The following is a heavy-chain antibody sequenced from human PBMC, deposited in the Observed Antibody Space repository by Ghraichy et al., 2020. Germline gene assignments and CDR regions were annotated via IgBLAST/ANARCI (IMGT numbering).Heavy chain of an antibody. CDR3: AKSSSSSPYYYYYMDV. D-gene: IGHD6-6*01. J-gene: IGHJ6*03. CDR1: GFTFSSYA. Sequence: GESLNISCAASGFTFSSYALNWVRQAPGQGLEWVSTISGSGGRTYYADSVKGRFTISRDDSKNTLYPQMSSLKAADTAVYYCAKSSSSSPYYYYYMDVWGKGTTVTVSS. CDR2: ISGSGGRT. V-gene: IGHV3-23*01.